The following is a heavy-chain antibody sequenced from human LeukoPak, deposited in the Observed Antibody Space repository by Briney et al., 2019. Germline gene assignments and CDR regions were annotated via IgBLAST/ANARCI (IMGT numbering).Heavy chain of an antibody. CDR3: ARGLGQVVPAAFFDY. D-gene: IGHD2-2*01. J-gene: IGHJ4*02. Sequence: GESLKVSCKGSGYSFTSYWIGWVRQMPGKGLEWVGIIYPGDSDTRYSPSFQGQVTISADKSISTAYLQWSSLKASDTAMYYCARGLGQVVPAAFFDYWGQGTLVTVSS. V-gene: IGHV5-51*01. CDR2: IYPGDSDT. CDR1: GYSFTSYW.